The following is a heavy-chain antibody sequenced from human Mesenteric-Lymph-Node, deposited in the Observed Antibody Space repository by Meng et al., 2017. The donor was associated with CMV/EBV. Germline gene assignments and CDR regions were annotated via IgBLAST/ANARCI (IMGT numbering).Heavy chain of an antibody. J-gene: IGHJ6*02. CDR1: GFTFSAFG. CDR2: ISSRSDII. Sequence: GESLKISCAASGFTFSAFGMVWVRQAPGKALEWISYISSRSDIIVYADSVQGRFTVSRDNAKNSLHLQMNSLRAEDSAVYYCARDLSVSARNYYYGMDVWGQGTTVTVSS. CDR3: ARDLSVSARNYYYGMDV. V-gene: IGHV3-48*04. D-gene: IGHD6-6*01.